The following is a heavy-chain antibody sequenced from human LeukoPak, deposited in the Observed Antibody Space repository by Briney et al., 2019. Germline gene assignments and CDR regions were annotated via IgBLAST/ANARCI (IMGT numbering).Heavy chain of an antibody. CDR1: GFTFSSYG. J-gene: IGHJ4*02. Sequence: GGSLRLSCAASGFTFSSYGMHWVRQAPGKGLEWMAVIWYDGSNKYYADSVKGRFTISRDNSKNTLYLQMNSLRAEDTAVYYCARVPSGSYYYFDYWGQGTLVTVSS. D-gene: IGHD1-26*01. CDR2: IWYDGSNK. V-gene: IGHV3-33*01. CDR3: ARVPSGSYYYFDY.